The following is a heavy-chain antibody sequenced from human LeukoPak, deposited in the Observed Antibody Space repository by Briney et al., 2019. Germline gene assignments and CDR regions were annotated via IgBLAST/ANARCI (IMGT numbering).Heavy chain of an antibody. CDR3: ARDNYFSNWFDP. Sequence: ASVKVSCKSSGGTFSSYAISWVRQAPGQGLEWMGRIIPILGIANYAQKFQGRVTITADKSTSTAYMELSSLRSEDTAVYYCARDNYFSNWFDPWGQGTLVTVSS. V-gene: IGHV1-69*04. J-gene: IGHJ5*02. CDR1: GGTFSSYA. D-gene: IGHD3-10*01. CDR2: IIPILGIA.